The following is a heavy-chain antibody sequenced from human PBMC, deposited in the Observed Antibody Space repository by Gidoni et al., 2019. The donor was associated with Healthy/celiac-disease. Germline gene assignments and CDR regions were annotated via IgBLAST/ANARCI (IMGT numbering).Heavy chain of an antibody. V-gene: IGHV3-20*04. CDR1: GFPFAAYG. D-gene: IGHD1-26*01. J-gene: IGHJ4*02. CDR2: INWNGGST. CDR3: ATGWISSGIVGATDY. Sequence: EVQLVESGGGVVRPGGSLRLSCAASGFPFAAYGMRWVRQAPGKGLEWVSGINWNGGSTGYADSVKGRFTIARDNAKNSLYLQMNSLRAEDTALYYCATGWISSGIVGATDYWGQGTLVTVSS.